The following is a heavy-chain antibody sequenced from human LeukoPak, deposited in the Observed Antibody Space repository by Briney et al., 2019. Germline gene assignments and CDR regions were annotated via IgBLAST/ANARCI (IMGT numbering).Heavy chain of an antibody. Sequence: GGSLRLSCAASGFTFSSYGMHWVRQAPGKGLEWVAVISYDGSNKYYADSVKGRFTISRDNSKNTLYLQMNSLRAEDTAVYYCAKDSHWGQGTLVTVSS. J-gene: IGHJ4*02. CDR2: ISYDGSNK. V-gene: IGHV3-30*18. CDR3: AKDSH. CDR1: GFTFSSYG.